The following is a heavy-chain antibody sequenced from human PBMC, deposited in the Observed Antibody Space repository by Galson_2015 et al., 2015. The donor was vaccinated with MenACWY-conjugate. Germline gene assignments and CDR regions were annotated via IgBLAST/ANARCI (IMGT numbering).Heavy chain of an antibody. CDR3: ATYCSSPSCYANGAD. CDR2: INSDGSAA. Sequence: SLRLSCAASGFTFSRYWMHWVRQSPGKGLVWVSRINSDGSAADYADSVKGRFTISRDNAKNTLYLQMNSLRAEDTAVYYCATYCSSPSCYANGADWGQGTLVTVSS. J-gene: IGHJ4*02. CDR1: GFTFSRYW. V-gene: IGHV3-74*01. D-gene: IGHD2-2*01.